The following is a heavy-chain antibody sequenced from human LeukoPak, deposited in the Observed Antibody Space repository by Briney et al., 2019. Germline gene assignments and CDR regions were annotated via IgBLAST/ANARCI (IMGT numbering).Heavy chain of an antibody. V-gene: IGHV3-11*01. CDR1: GFTFSDYY. CDR3: AREGKATIPLSFGY. D-gene: IGHD5-24*01. J-gene: IGHJ4*02. Sequence: SGGSLRLSCAASGFTFSDYYMSWIRQAPGKGLEWVSYISSSGSTIYYADSVKGRFTISRDNAKNSLYLQMNSLRAEDTAVYYCAREGKATIPLSFGYWGQGTLVTVSS. CDR2: ISSSGSTI.